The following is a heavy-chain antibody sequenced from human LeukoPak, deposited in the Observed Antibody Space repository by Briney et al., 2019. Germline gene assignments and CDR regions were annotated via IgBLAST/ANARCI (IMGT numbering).Heavy chain of an antibody. V-gene: IGHV3-33*01. CDR1: GFTFSSYG. D-gene: IGHD5-24*01. Sequence: PGSSLSLSCAPSGFTFSSYGMLWVRQAPGKGLECVADIWYDGSNKYYGDSVKGRFTISRDNSKKTLYLQMNSLRVEDTAVYYCARGDGYNDAEYLQHWGQGTLVTVS. J-gene: IGHJ1*01. CDR2: IWYDGSNK. CDR3: ARGDGYNDAEYLQH.